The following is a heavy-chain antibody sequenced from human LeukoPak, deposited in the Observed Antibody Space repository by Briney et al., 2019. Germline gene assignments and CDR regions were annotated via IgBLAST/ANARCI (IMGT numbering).Heavy chain of an antibody. D-gene: IGHD3-16*02. Sequence: PSETLSLTCAVSAYSISSGYYWGWIRQPPGKGLEWIGSINHSGNTYYNPSLKSRVTISVDTSKNQFSLKLNSVTAADTAVYYCARDDRAGSYRRLDYWGQGTLVTVSS. V-gene: IGHV4-38-2*02. CDR2: INHSGNT. CDR1: AYSISSGYY. J-gene: IGHJ4*02. CDR3: ARDDRAGSYRRLDY.